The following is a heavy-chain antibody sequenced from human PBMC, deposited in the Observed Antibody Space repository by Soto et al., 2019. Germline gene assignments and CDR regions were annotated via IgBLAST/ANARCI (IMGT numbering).Heavy chain of an antibody. CDR3: TRELVGGTPGGLDV. CDR1: GFTFSDYY. CDR2: SRNKANSYTT. Sequence: GGSLRLSCAASGFTFSDYYMDWVRQAPGKGLEWVGRSRNKANSYTTEYAASVRGRFTISRDYSKSSLYLQMNSLKPEDTAVYYCTRELVGGTPGGLDVWGQGTTVTVSS. V-gene: IGHV3-72*01. J-gene: IGHJ6*02. D-gene: IGHD6-19*01.